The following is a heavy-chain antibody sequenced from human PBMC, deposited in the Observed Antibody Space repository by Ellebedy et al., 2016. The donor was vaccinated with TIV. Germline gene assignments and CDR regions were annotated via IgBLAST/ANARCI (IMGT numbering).Heavy chain of an antibody. Sequence: MPSETLSLTCSVSGGSIGAYYWSWIRQPPGKGLEWIGYVYYSGSTTYSPSLKSRVTISVDTSKNQFSLKLSSVTAADTAVYYCARDTTDYYYGSGSYYKWFDPWGQGTLVTVSS. CDR3: ARDTTDYYYGSGSYYKWFDP. CDR2: VYYSGST. V-gene: IGHV4-59*01. CDR1: GGSIGAYY. D-gene: IGHD3-10*01. J-gene: IGHJ5*02.